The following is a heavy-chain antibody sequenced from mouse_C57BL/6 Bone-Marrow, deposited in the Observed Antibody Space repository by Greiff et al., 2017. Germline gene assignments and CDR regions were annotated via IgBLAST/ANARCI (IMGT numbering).Heavy chain of an antibody. CDR3: ARHGLREHYAMDY. V-gene: IGHV5-2*01. J-gene: IGHJ4*01. CDR1: EYAFPSHA. Sequence: VQLKESGGGLVQPGESLKLSCESNEYAFPSHAMSWVRQTPGKRLELVAAFHSDGGSNYYPDTMTRRFIISRDNTKETLYLQMSSLSSEDTALXYYARHGLREHYAMDYWGQGTSGTVSS. CDR2: FHSDGGSN.